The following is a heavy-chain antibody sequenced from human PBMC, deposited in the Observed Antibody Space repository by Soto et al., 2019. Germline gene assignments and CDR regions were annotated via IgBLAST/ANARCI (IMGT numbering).Heavy chain of an antibody. CDR2: VNGGNGDT. D-gene: IGHD6-19*01. J-gene: IGHJ4*02. CDR1: GYTFTNYA. Sequence: SSVKVSCKTSGYTFTNYAMHWVRQAPGQRLEWMGRVNGGNGDTKYSQNFQGRVTITRVTSASTVYMEVSSLRSEDTAVYYCARDPTSGWYSEVYWGQGTLVTVSS. V-gene: IGHV1-3*01. CDR3: ARDPTSGWYSEVY.